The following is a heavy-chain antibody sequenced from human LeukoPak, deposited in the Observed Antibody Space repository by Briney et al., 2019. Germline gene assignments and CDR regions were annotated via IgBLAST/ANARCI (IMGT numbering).Heavy chain of an antibody. CDR2: INPSGSST. CDR1: GGTFSSSA. J-gene: IGHJ5*02. V-gene: IGHV1-46*01. CDR3: ARDNSVGDYAWWFDP. D-gene: IGHD1-26*01. Sequence: ASVKVSCKASGGTFSSSAISWVRQAPGQGLEWMGLINPSGSSTIYTQKFQGRVTMTRDMSTSTDYMELSSLRSEDTAVYYCARDNSVGDYAWWFDPWGQGTLVTVSS.